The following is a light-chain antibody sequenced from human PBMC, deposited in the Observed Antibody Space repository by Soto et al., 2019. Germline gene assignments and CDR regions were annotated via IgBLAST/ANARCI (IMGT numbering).Light chain of an antibody. V-gene: IGKV1-17*01. Sequence: DIQTTQSPSCLSLSVGDIVTISCRASQGIRNDLGWYQQKPGKAPKLLIYKASSLESGVPSRFGGSGSGTEFTLTISSLQPDDFATYYCLQYNSYPWTFGQGTKVDI. CDR3: LQYNSYPWT. CDR1: QGIRND. CDR2: KAS. J-gene: IGKJ1*01.